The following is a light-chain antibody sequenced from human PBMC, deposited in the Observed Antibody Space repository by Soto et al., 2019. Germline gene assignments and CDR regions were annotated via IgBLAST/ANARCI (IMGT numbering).Light chain of an antibody. V-gene: IGKV1-27*01. CDR1: QGMRNF. J-gene: IGKJ3*01. CDR3: QKYSSVPV. Sequence: DIQMTQSPTSLSASVGDRVTITCRASQGMRNFVAGYQQKPGKAPKLLIDAAYTLQSAVPSRFSGSGSGTDFTLTINSLQPEDVATYSCQKYSSVPVFGPGTKVEIK. CDR2: AAY.